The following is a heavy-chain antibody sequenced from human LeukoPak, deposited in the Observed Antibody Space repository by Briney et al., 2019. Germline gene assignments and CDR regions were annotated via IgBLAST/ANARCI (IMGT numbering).Heavy chain of an antibody. CDR1: GGTISSSSYY. Sequence: SETLSLTCTVSGGTISSSSYYWGWIRQPPGKGLEWIGSIYYSGSTYYNPSLKSRVTISVDTSKNQFSLKLSSVTAADTAVYYCARAVEIGAARLGYYFDYWGQGTLVTVSS. CDR2: IYYSGST. J-gene: IGHJ4*02. CDR3: ARAVEIGAARLGYYFDY. V-gene: IGHV4-39*07. D-gene: IGHD6-6*01.